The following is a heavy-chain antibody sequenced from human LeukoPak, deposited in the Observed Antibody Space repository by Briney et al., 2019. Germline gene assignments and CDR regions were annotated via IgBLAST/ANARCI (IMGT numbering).Heavy chain of an antibody. CDR1: GYMFTVYY. Sequence: ASVKVSCKTSGYMFTVYYLHWVRQAPGQGLEWMGMISPTGGTTRFSQKYQGRITMTRDMSTSTVYMDLSSLRSEDTAVYYCAREMRSSKALDYWGQGALVTVSS. CDR3: AREMRSSKALDY. D-gene: IGHD2/OR15-2a*01. CDR2: ISPTGGTT. J-gene: IGHJ4*02. V-gene: IGHV1-46*01.